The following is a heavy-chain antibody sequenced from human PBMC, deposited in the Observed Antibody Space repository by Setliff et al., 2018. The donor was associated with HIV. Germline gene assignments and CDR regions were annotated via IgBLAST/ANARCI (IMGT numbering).Heavy chain of an antibody. CDR1: GFSLSTSGVG. CDR3: AHTPVSWNQYLFDY. Sequence: GSGPTLVNPTQTLTLTCTFSGFSLSTSGVGVGWIRQPPGKALEWLTVIYWNDNKYYRPSLRRRLTVTRDTPKNQVVLTITKMDPVDTATYFCAHTPVSWNQYLFDYWGHGTLVTVSS. CDR2: IYWNDNK. J-gene: IGHJ4*01. V-gene: IGHV2-5*01. D-gene: IGHD2-2*01.